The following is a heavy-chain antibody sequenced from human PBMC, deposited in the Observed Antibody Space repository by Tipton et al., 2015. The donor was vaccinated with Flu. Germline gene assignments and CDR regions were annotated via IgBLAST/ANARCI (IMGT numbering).Heavy chain of an antibody. D-gene: IGHD3-10*01. V-gene: IGHV1-8*01. J-gene: IGHJ3*01. CDR3: AREYYGVGGNAFDV. CDR2: MNPNSGNT. CDR1: GYTFTIYD. Sequence: QLVQSGAEVKKPGASVKVSCKASGYTFTIYDFNWVRQATGQGLEWMGWMNPNSGNTGYAQKFQGRVTMTRNTSISTAYMELNSLRSDDMAVYYCAREYYGVGGNAFDVWGQGTMVTVSS.